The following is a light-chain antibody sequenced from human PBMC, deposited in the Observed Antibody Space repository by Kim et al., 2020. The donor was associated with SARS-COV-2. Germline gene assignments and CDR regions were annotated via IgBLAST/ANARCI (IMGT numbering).Light chain of an antibody. J-gene: IGKJ1*01. CDR3: QEYKSDSWT. CDR1: QCINIW. V-gene: IGKV1-5*01. CDR2: DAS. Sequence: GDRVTITCRASQCINIWLAWYQQKPGKAPNLLIYDASNLESGVPSRFSGSGSGTQFTLTINSLQPDDFATYYCQEYKSDSWTFGQGTKVDIK.